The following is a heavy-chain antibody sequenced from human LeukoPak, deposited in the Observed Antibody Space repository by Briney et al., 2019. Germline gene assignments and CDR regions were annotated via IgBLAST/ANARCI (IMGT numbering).Heavy chain of an antibody. V-gene: IGHV3-53*01. D-gene: IGHD4-17*01. CDR2: MYSDGKT. CDR3: AKEPGLRYFDY. CDR1: GFIVRSTY. Sequence: PGGSLRLSCAASGFIVRSTYMSWVRQAPGKGLEWVSVMYSDGKTYYAESVKGRFTISRDNSKNTLYLQMNSLRAEDTAVYYCAKEPGLRYFDYWGQGTLVTVSS. J-gene: IGHJ4*02.